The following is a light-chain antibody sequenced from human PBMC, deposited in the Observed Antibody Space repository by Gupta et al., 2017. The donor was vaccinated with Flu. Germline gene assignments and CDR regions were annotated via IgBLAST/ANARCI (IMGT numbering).Light chain of an antibody. Sequence: QSPLTQPPSVSAAPGPQVTISCSGSRTNIGNYFVSWYKQFPGAAPNRLIYHYNTLPSGIPDRFSRSKSGTSATLDITGLQTGDEADYYCGTWDNSLSGSGVLGGGTKLTVL. CDR3: GTWDNSLSGSGV. CDR1: RTNIGNYF. CDR2: HYN. V-gene: IGLV1-51*01. J-gene: IGLJ3*02.